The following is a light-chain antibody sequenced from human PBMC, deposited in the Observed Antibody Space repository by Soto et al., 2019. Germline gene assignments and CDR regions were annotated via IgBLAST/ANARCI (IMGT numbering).Light chain of an antibody. J-gene: IGKJ3*01. V-gene: IGKV3-15*01. CDR1: QSVSGN. Sequence: EIVMTQSPATLSVSPGERATLSCRASQSVSGNLAWYQQKPGQAPRLLIYGASTRATGIPARFSGSGSGTACTLTIISLQSEDFSVYYCKQYNNCPPMTFGPGTKVDIK. CDR2: GAS. CDR3: KQYNNCPPMT.